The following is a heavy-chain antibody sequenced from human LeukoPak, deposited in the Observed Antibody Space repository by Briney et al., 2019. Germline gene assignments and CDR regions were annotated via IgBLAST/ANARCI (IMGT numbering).Heavy chain of an antibody. J-gene: IGHJ4*02. Sequence: GGSLRLSCAASGFTFSSDSMNWVRQAPGKGLEWVSSISSSSSYIYYADSVKGRFTISRDNAKNSLYLQMNSLRAEDTAVYYCASLGIAAANFDYWGQGTLVTVSS. D-gene: IGHD6-13*01. CDR2: ISSSSSYI. CDR1: GFTFSSDS. V-gene: IGHV3-21*01. CDR3: ASLGIAAANFDY.